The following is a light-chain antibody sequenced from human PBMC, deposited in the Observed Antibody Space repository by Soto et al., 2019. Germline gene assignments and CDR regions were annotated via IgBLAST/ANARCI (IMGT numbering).Light chain of an antibody. CDR2: EAS. CDR1: QNINTS. Sequence: DIQVTQSPSTLSASLGDRVTITCRASQNINTSLAWYQQKPGKAPNLLIYEASRLESGVPSRFSGSGSGTDFTLTISSLQPEDVATYFCQQYDNFPPITFGQGTRREIK. V-gene: IGKV1-5*01. CDR3: QQYDNFPPIT. J-gene: IGKJ5*01.